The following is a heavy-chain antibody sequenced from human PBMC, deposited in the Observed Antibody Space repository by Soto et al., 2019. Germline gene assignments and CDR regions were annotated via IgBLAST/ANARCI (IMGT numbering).Heavy chain of an antibody. D-gene: IGHD3-9*01. Sequence: GASVKVSCKASGGTFSSYAISWVRQAPGQGLEWMGWISAYNGNTNYAQKLQGRVTMTTDTSTSTAYMELRSLRSDDTAVYYCARDRLHLVSDAFDIWGQGTMVTVSS. CDR1: GGTFSSYA. CDR3: ARDRLHLVSDAFDI. V-gene: IGHV1-18*01. CDR2: ISAYNGNT. J-gene: IGHJ3*02.